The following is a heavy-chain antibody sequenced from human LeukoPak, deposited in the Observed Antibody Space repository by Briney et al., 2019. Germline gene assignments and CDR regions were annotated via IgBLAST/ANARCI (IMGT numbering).Heavy chain of an antibody. J-gene: IGHJ4*02. CDR1: GFPFSEYS. CDR2: IGISSGNT. V-gene: IGHV3-11*06. CDR3: ARDHNYAFDN. D-gene: IGHD1-1*01. Sequence: GGSLRLSCAASGFPFSEYSMNWVRQAPGKGLEWISYIGISSGNTKYADSVKGRFTVSGDNARNSLYLQMNSQRVEDTAVYYCARDHNYAFDNWGQGTLVTVSS.